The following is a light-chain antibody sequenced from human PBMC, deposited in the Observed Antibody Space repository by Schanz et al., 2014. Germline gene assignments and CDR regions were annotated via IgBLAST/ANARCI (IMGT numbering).Light chain of an antibody. CDR2: GAS. CDR3: QQYRNSRYT. CDR1: QSVSSN. Sequence: EIVMTQSPATLSVSPGERATLSCRASQSVSSNLAWYQQKPGQAPRLLMAGASSRATGIPDRFSGSGSGTDFTLTISSLEPEDFAVYFCQQYRNSRYTFGQGTKLEI. J-gene: IGKJ2*01. V-gene: IGKV3D-15*01.